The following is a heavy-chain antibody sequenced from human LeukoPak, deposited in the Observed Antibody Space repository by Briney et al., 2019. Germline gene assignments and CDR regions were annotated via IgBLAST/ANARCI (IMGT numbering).Heavy chain of an antibody. CDR2: IKQDGGEK. D-gene: IGHD4-11*01. Sequence: GGSLRLSCAASGFTFSRFWMHWGRQAPGKGLEWVANIKQDGGEKHYVDSVKGRFTISRDNAKNSLYLQMSSLRAEDTAVYYCTRVEETATTAAIIRKYSYYYYYMDVWGKGNTVTVSS. CDR1: GFTFSRFW. J-gene: IGHJ6*03. V-gene: IGHV3-7*01. CDR3: TRVEETATTAAIIRKYSYYYYYMDV.